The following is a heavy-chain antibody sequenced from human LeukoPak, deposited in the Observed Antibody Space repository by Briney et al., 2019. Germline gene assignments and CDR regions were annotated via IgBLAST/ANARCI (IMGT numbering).Heavy chain of an antibody. CDR2: IKQDGSEK. Sequence: GSLRLSCAASGFTFSSYWMSWVRQAPGKGLEWVANIKQDGSEKYYVDSVKGRFTISRDNAKNSLYLQMNSLRAEDTAVYYCTKQQLVLDYFDYWGQGTLVTVSS. CDR1: GFTFSSYW. V-gene: IGHV3-7*01. J-gene: IGHJ4*02. D-gene: IGHD6-13*01. CDR3: TKQQLVLDYFDY.